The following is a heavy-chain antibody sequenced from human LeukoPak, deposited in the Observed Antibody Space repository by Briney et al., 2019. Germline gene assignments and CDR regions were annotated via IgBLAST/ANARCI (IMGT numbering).Heavy chain of an antibody. CDR2: ISYDVSKK. Sequence: GGSLRLPCAASGFTFSTYGMHWVRQAPGRGLEWVAVISYDVSKKYYADSVKGRVTISRDNSKNTLYLQMNSLRLADTAVYYCAKDHSKGWFLWGQGMLVTVSS. J-gene: IGHJ4*02. V-gene: IGHV3-30*18. CDR1: GFTFSTYG. D-gene: IGHD5-18*01. CDR3: AKDHSKGWFL.